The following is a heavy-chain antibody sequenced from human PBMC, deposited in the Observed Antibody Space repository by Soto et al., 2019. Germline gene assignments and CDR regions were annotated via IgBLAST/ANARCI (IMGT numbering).Heavy chain of an antibody. D-gene: IGHD3-3*01. Sequence: PWGSLRLSCAASGFDFSSYAMNWVRQAPGKGLEWVSTIGYTGTNTYYADSVKGRFTISRDKPRNTRYVQMIKLRVDYTAVDMCARDFGSGLVELGSIEYWGQRVLVTVSS. V-gene: IGHV3-23*01. J-gene: IGHJ4*02. CDR1: GFDFSSYA. CDR3: ARDFGSGLVELGSIEY. CDR2: IGYTGTNT.